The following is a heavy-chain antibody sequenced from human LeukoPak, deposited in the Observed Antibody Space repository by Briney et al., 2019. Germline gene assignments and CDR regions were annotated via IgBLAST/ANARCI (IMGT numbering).Heavy chain of an antibody. V-gene: IGHV3-23*01. J-gene: IGHJ4*02. D-gene: IGHD5-18*01. CDR2: ISGSGGST. Sequence: GGSLRLSCAASGFTFSSYWMSWVRQAPGKGLEWVSAISGSGGSTYYADSVKGRFTISRDNSKNTLYLQMNSLRPEDTAVYYCARDAGYGYWVIDYWGQGTLVTVSS. CDR1: GFTFSSYW. CDR3: ARDAGYGYWVIDY.